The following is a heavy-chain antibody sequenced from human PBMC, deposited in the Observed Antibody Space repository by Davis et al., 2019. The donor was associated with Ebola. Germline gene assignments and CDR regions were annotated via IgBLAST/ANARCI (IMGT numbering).Heavy chain of an antibody. CDR2: ITSGSNAI. Sequence: GESLKISCAASGFTFNDFSMNWVRQAPGKALEWISFITSGSNAIHHADSVRGRFTVSRDNVKNSLFLEMSSLRDEDSAVYYCVRDYIFAFDLWGQGARVTVSS. CDR1: GFTFNDFS. D-gene: IGHD4-11*01. V-gene: IGHV3-48*02. J-gene: IGHJ5*02. CDR3: VRDYIFAFDL.